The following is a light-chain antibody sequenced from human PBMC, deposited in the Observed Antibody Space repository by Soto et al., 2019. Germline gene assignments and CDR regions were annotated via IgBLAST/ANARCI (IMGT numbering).Light chain of an antibody. V-gene: IGKV1-5*01. J-gene: IGKJ5*01. CDR1: QPIGSR. CDR3: QQYNTYST. Sequence: DIQMTQSPSTLSASLGDRVTFTCRASQPIGSRLAWYQEKPGKAPKLLIYEASSLKSGVPARFSGSGSGTELTLTISSLQPDDFATYYCQQYNTYSTFGQGTRLEI. CDR2: EAS.